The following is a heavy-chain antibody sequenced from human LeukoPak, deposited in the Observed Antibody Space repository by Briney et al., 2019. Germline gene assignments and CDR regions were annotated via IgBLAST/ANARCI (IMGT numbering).Heavy chain of an antibody. CDR3: ARGRGIVGATYFDY. J-gene: IGHJ4*02. Sequence: PSQTLSLTCAVDGGSFSGYYWSWIRHPPKNWLEWIGEINHSVSTNYNPSLKSRFTISVDTSKNQFSLKLSSVTAADTAVYYCARGRGIVGATYFDYWGQGTLVSVSS. D-gene: IGHD1-26*01. CDR1: GGSFSGYY. V-gene: IGHV4-34*01. CDR2: INHSVST.